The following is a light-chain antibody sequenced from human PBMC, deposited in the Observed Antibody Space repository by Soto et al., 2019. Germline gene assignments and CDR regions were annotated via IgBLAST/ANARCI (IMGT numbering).Light chain of an antibody. CDR2: GAS. V-gene: IGKV3-15*01. Sequence: EIVMTQSPATLSVSPGERATLSCRASQSISSNLAWYQQKPGQAPRLLIYGASTRATGIPASFSGSGSGTDFTLTISSLQSEDFVIYYCQQYNNWPTXGQGTKVDIK. CDR3: QQYNNWPT. CDR1: QSISSN. J-gene: IGKJ1*01.